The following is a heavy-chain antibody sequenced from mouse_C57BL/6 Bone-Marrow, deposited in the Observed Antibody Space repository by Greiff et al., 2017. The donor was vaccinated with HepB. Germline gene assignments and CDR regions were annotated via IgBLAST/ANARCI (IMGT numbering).Heavy chain of an antibody. Sequence: EVKLQESGPGLVKPSQSLSLTCSVTGYSITSGYYWNWIRQFPGNKLEWMGYISYDGSNNYNPSLKNRISITRDTSKNQFFLKLNSVTTEDTATYYCARETTTGFAYWGQGTLVTVSA. CDR3: ARETTTGFAY. J-gene: IGHJ3*01. CDR1: GYSITSGYY. D-gene: IGHD1-1*01. CDR2: ISYDGSN. V-gene: IGHV3-6*01.